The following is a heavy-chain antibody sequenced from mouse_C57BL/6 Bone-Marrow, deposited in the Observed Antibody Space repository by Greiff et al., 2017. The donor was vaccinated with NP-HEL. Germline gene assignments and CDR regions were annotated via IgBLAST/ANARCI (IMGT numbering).Heavy chain of an antibody. CDR2: IYPGSGNT. J-gene: IGHJ1*03. Sequence: QVQLQQSGAELVRPGASVKLSCKASGYTFTDYYINWVKQRPGQGLEWIARIYPGSGNTYYNEKFKGKATLTAEKSSSTAYMQLSSLTSEDSAVYFCAREKLLQGYFDVWGTGTTVTVSS. D-gene: IGHD2-12*01. CDR3: AREKLLQGYFDV. CDR1: GYTFTDYY. V-gene: IGHV1-76*01.